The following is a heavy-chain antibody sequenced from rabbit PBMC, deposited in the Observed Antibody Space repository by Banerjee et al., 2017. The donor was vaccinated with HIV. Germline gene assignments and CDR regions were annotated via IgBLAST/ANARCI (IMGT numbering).Heavy chain of an antibody. CDR3: TREGDL. V-gene: IGHV1S40*01. CDR1: GIDFNSKYY. J-gene: IGHJ4*01. Sequence: QSLEESGGDLVKPGASLTLTCTASGIDFNSKYYMWWVRQAPGKGLEWIACIGIGSGGNTYYASWAKGRFTISKTSSTTVTLQMTSLTAADTATYFCTREGDLWGPGTLVTVS. CDR2: IGIGSGGNT.